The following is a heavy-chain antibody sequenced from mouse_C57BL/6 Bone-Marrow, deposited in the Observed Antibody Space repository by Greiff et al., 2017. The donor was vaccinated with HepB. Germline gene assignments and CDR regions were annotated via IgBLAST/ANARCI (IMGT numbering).Heavy chain of an antibody. CDR3: ARLLGSSYYYAMDY. CDR1: GYSFTGYY. J-gene: IGHJ4*01. V-gene: IGHV1-42*01. Sequence: EVKLVESGPELVKPGASVKISCKASGYSFTGYYMNWVKQSPEKSLEWIGEINPSTGGTTYNQKFKAKATLTVDKSSSTAYMQLKSLTSEDSAVYYCARLLGSSYYYAMDYWGQGTSVTVSS. CDR2: INPSTGGT. D-gene: IGHD1-1*01.